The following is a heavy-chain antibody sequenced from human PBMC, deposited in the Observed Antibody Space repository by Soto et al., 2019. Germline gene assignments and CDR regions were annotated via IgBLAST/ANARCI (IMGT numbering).Heavy chain of an antibody. J-gene: IGHJ6*02. Sequence: QVQLVQSGAEVKKPGSSVKVSCKASGGTFSSYAINWVRQAPGQGLEWMGGIIPIFGTADYAQKVQGRVTITADESTSTAYMELISLRSEDTAVYYCASNGFGETYYYGMDVWGQGTTVTVSS. V-gene: IGHV1-69*12. D-gene: IGHD3-10*01. CDR1: GGTFSSYA. CDR3: ASNGFGETYYYGMDV. CDR2: IIPIFGTA.